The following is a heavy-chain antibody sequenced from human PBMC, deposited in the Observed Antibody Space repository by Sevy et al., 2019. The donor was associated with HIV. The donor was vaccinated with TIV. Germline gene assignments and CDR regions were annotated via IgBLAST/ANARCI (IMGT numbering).Heavy chain of an antibody. CDR1: GGSISSGDYY. J-gene: IGHJ4*02. Sequence: SETLSLTCTVSGGSISSGDYYWSWIRQPPGKGLEWIGYIYYSESTDYIPSLRSRVTISVDTSKNLFSLKLSSVTAADTAVYSCARGGGDDYVWGSYRHFDYWGQGTLVTVSS. D-gene: IGHD3-16*02. CDR3: ARGGGDDYVWGSYRHFDY. V-gene: IGHV4-30-4*01. CDR2: IYYSEST.